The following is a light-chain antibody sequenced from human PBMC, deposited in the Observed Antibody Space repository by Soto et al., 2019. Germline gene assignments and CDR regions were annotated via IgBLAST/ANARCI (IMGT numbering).Light chain of an antibody. J-gene: IGKJ4*01. Sequence: EIVLTQSPGTLSLSPGERATLSCRASQSVSSSYLAWYQQKPGQAPRLLIYAASSRATGIPDRFSGSGSETDFTLTISRLEPEDFAVYYCQRYGSSPLTFGGGNKVEIK. V-gene: IGKV3-20*01. CDR1: QSVSSSY. CDR3: QRYGSSPLT. CDR2: AAS.